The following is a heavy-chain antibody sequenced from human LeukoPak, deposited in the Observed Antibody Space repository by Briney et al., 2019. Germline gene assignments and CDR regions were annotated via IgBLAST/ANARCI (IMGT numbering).Heavy chain of an antibody. CDR2: IHYTGST. CDR3: ARGGWSLDY. Sequence: SETLSLTCTVSGGSISNMYWSWIRQPPGKGLEWIGYIHYTGSTNYNPSLKSRISMSVDTSKSHLSLRLTSVTAADTALYYCARGGWSLDYWGQGTLVAVSS. CDR1: GGSISNMY. V-gene: IGHV4-59*01. D-gene: IGHD6-19*01. J-gene: IGHJ4*02.